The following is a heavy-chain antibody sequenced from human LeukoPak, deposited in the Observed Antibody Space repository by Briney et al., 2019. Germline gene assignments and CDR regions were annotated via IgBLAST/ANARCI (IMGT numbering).Heavy chain of an antibody. CDR2: VHLSGRT. Sequence: KLSETLSLTCGVSGGSISTTNWWTWVRQPPGEGLEWIGEVHLSGRTHYNPSLESRVTMSVDMSENHISLRLTSVTAADTAVYYCAREGGPYRPLDYSGQGTLVTVSS. J-gene: IGHJ4*02. V-gene: IGHV4-4*02. CDR1: GGSISTTNW. CDR3: AREGGPYRPLDY.